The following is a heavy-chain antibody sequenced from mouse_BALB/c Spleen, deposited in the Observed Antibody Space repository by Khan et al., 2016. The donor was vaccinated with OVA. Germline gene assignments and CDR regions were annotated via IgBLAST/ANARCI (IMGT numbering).Heavy chain of an antibody. D-gene: IGHD1-1*02. V-gene: IGHV1S137*01. CDR1: GYTFTDYA. CDR2: ISTYYDDA. J-gene: IGHJ3*01. Sequence: QVRLQQPGAELVRPGVSVKISCKGSGYTFTDYAMHWVKQSHAKSLEWIGVISTYYDDADYNQRFQGKASMTVDRSSSTAYLDLARLTSEDSAIYYCTRGGRFAYWGQGTLVTVSA. CDR3: TRGGRFAY.